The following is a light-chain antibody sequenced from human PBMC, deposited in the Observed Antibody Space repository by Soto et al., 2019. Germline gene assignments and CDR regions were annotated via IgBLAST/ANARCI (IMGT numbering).Light chain of an antibody. V-gene: IGLV1-44*01. Sequence: QSVLTQPPSASGTPGQRVTISCSGSSXNIGSNTVTWCQHLPGTAPKLLIYTNNERPSGVPDRFSGSKSGTSASLAISGLQSEDEADYYCAAWDDSLNGYVFGTGTKVTVL. CDR2: TNN. CDR3: AAWDDSLNGYV. J-gene: IGLJ1*01. CDR1: SXNIGSNT.